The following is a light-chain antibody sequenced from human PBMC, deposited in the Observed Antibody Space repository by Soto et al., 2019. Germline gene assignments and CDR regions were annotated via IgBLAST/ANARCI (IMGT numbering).Light chain of an antibody. CDR1: QDVGRW. CDR3: QHAKSFPVT. V-gene: IGKV1D-12*01. J-gene: IGKJ5*01. Sequence: DIQMTQSPSSLSASVGYTVTITCLSSQDVGRWLSWYQQKPGKAPKILIFAASSLQSGVPSRFSGSGSGTDFTLTITSLQSEDFATYYCQHAKSFPVTFGQGTLLEIK. CDR2: AAS.